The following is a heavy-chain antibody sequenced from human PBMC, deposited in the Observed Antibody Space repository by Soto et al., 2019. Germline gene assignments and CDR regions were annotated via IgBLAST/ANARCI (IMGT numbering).Heavy chain of an antibody. D-gene: IGHD6-13*01. CDR3: ATGGMGAAGIYYYGLDV. V-gene: IGHV3-23*01. CDR2: IGSST. CDR1: GFTFKNYA. Sequence: DVQVLESGGGLVQPGGSLRLSCAASGFTFKNYAMTWVRQAPGKGLEWVSSIGSSTYYAESVKGRFTISRDNSKNTLYLEMNSLRVEDTAVYYCATGGMGAAGIYYYGLDVWGQGTTVTVSS. J-gene: IGHJ6*02.